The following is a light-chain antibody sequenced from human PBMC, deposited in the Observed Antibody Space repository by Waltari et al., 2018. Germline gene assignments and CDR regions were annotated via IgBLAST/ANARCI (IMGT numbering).Light chain of an antibody. V-gene: IGKV3-15*01. J-gene: IGKJ4*01. Sequence: EIVMTQSPATLSVSPGERATLSCRASQSVSSNLAWYQQKPGQAPRLLIYDASTRATGIPARFSGSGSGTEFTLTISSLQSEDFAVYYCQQYHHWPLTFGGGTEVEIK. CDR1: QSVSSN. CDR3: QQYHHWPLT. CDR2: DAS.